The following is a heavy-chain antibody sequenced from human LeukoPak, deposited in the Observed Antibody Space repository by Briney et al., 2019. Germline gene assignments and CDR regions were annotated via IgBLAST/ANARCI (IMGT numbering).Heavy chain of an antibody. CDR2: ISGSGGST. CDR3: AKGTITYQYYYGMNV. D-gene: IGHD2-2*01. V-gene: IGHV3-23*01. Sequence: GGSLILSCAASGFTFSSYAMSWVRQAPGKGLEWVSAISGSGGSTYYADSVKGRFTISRDNSENTLYLQMNSLRAEDTAVYYCAKGTITYQYYYGMNVWGQGTTVTVSS. J-gene: IGHJ6*02. CDR1: GFTFSSYA.